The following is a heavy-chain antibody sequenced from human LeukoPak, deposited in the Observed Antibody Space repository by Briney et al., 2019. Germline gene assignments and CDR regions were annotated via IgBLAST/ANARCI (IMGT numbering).Heavy chain of an antibody. Sequence: GGSLRLSCAASGFTFSSNGMHWVRQAPGKGLEWVAVIWYDGSNKYYADSVKGRFTISRDNSKNTLYLQMNSLRADDTAVYYCAKDLVYTTYGYYFDYWGQGTLVTVSS. CDR3: AKDLVYTTYGYYFDY. V-gene: IGHV3-33*06. J-gene: IGHJ4*02. CDR2: IWYDGSNK. D-gene: IGHD4-11*01. CDR1: GFTFSSNG.